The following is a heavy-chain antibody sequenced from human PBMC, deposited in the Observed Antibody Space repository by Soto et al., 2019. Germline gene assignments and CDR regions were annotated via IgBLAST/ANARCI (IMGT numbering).Heavy chain of an antibody. D-gene: IGHD5-12*01. J-gene: IGHJ6*02. CDR3: ARGSLVASDYGMDV. Sequence: EVQLVESGGGLVKPGGSLRLSCAASGFTFSSYSMNWVRQAPGKGLEWVSSIISSSSYIYYADSLKGRFTISRDNAKNSLYLQMNSLRAEDTAVYYCARGSLVASDYGMDVWGQGNTVTVSS. V-gene: IGHV3-21*01. CDR2: IISSSSYI. CDR1: GFTFSSYS.